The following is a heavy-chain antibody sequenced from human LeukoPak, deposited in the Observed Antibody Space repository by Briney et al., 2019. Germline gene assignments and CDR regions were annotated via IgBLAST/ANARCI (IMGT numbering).Heavy chain of an antibody. V-gene: IGHV3-30*18. J-gene: IGHJ3*02. CDR1: GLTFSNYG. D-gene: IGHD3-10*01. Sequence: GGSLRLSCAASGLTFSNYGMHWVRQAPGKGLEWVVVISYDGSNKYYADSVKGRFTISRDNSKNTLYLQMNSLRAEDTAVYYCANGYYYGSGSYYKEAFDIWGQGTMVTVSS. CDR3: ANGYYYGSGSYYKEAFDI. CDR2: ISYDGSNK.